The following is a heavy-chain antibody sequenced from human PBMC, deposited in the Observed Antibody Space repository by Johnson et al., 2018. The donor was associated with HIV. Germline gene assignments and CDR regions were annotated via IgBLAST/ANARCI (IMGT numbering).Heavy chain of an antibody. CDR1: GFTFSSYD. V-gene: IGHV3-30*04. Sequence: QVQLVESGGGVVQPGRSLRLSCAASGFTFSSYDMHWVRQAPGKGLEWVALISYDGSITYYADSVKGRFTISRDNSKNTLYLQMNSLRAEDTAVYYCARDASWDDAFDIWGQGTMVTVSS. D-gene: IGHD2-2*01. CDR2: ISYDGSIT. J-gene: IGHJ3*02. CDR3: ARDASWDDAFDI.